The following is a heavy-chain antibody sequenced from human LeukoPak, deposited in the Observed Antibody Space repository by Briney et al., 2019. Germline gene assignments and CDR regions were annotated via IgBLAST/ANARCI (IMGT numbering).Heavy chain of an antibody. CDR2: INSDGSST. D-gene: IGHD2-2*01. J-gene: IGHJ4*02. CDR3: ARRVVVPAAPYYFDY. CDR1: GFIFSSYW. V-gene: IGHV3-74*01. Sequence: GGSLRLSCAASGFIFSSYWMHWVRQAPGKGLVWVSRINSDGSSTSYADSVKGRFTISRDNAKNTLYLQMNSLRAEDTAVYYCARRVVVPAAPYYFDYWGQGNLVTVSS.